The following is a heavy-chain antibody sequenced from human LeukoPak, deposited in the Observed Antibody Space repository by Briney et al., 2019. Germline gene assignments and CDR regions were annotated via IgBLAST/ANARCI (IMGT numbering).Heavy chain of an antibody. V-gene: IGHV3-30*03. D-gene: IGHD3/OR15-3a*01. CDR2: ISYDGSNK. J-gene: IGHJ4*02. CDR3: ATDSPIIGGTGGFDY. Sequence: GGSLRLSCAASGFTFSSYGMHWVRQAPGKGLEWVAVISYDGSNKYYADSVKGRFTISRDNSKNTLYLQMNSLRAEDTAVYYCATDSPIIGGTGGFDYWGQGTLVTVSS. CDR1: GFTFSSYG.